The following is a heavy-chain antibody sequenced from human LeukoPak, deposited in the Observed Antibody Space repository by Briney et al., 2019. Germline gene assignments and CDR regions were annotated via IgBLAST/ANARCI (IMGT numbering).Heavy chain of an antibody. CDR2: INPNSGGT. J-gene: IGHJ4*02. V-gene: IGHV1-2*02. CDR1: GNTFTDDY. Sequence: APVKGSCKASGNTFTDDYMHWVRDDPGQMLERKGWINPNSGGTKYAQKFQGRVTMTRDTSISTAYMEVSRLRSEDTAVYYCGRDNGDYVLDYWGQGTLVTVSS. CDR3: GRDNGDYVLDY. D-gene: IGHD4-17*01.